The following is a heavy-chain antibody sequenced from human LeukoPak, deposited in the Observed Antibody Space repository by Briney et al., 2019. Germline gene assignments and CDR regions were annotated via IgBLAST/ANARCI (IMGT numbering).Heavy chain of an antibody. J-gene: IGHJ4*02. CDR2: ISGSGSST. V-gene: IGHV3-23*01. Sequence: GGSLRLSCAASGFTFSSYAMSWVRQAPGKGLEWVSGISGSGSSTHDADSVKGRFTISRDNSKNTLYLQMNSPRAEDTAVYYCAKSPGYYDRSGYYYVLWGQGTLVTVSS. CDR1: GFTFSSYA. D-gene: IGHD3-22*01. CDR3: AKSPGYYDRSGYYYVL.